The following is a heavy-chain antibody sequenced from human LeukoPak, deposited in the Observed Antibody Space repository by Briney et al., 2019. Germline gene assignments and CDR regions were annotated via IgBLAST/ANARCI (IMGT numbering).Heavy chain of an antibody. CDR2: IYYSGST. D-gene: IGHD1-26*01. J-gene: IGHJ4*02. CDR1: DDSISSYY. CDR3: ARRGNGSFYYFDD. Sequence: SETLSLTCTVSDDSISSYYWSWIRQPPGKGLEWIGYIYYSGSTNYNPSLKSRVTISVDTSKNQFSLKLTSVTAADTAVYYCARRGNGSFYYFDDWGQGTLVTVSS. V-gene: IGHV4-59*08.